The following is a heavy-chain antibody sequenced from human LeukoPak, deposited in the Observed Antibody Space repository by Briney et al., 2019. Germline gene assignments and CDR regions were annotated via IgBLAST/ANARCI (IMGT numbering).Heavy chain of an antibody. CDR1: GFTFSSYS. V-gene: IGHV3-21*01. J-gene: IGHJ5*02. D-gene: IGHD1-26*01. Sequence: GGSLRLSCAASGFTFSSYSMNWVRQAPGKGLEWVSSISSSSSYIYYADSVKGRFTISRDNAKNSLYLQMNSLRAEDTAVYYCASLTIVGATNWFDPWGQGTLVTVSS. CDR2: ISSSSSYI. CDR3: ASLTIVGATNWFDP.